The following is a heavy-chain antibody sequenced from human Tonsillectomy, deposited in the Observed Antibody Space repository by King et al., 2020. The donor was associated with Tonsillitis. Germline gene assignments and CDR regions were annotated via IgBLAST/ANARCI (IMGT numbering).Heavy chain of an antibody. CDR2: ISDGSSYK. CDR3: AREGGYGSGTYD. CDR1: GFTFTNYN. Sequence: VQLVESGGGLVKPGGSLRLSCAASGFTFTNYNMNWVRQAPGKGLEWVSSISDGSSYKYYADSVTGRYTISRENAKNSLYLQINSLRAEDTAGYFCAREGGYGSGTYDWGQGTLATVPS. D-gene: IGHD3-10*01. V-gene: IGHV3-21*01. J-gene: IGHJ4*02.